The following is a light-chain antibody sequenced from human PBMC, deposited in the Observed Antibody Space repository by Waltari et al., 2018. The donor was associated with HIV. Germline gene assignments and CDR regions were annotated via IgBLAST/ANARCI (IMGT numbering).Light chain of an antibody. J-gene: IGLJ3*02. CDR1: KSNIGHNF. Sequence: QPKMTQAPSASKTPGQRITMSCSGSKSNIGHNFISWYQQTPGAAPRLVMARNDQRPAGVPDRFSGTKSGTSAFLAITNLRLDDEATYVCASWDDNLRHWVFGGGTKLTVL. CDR3: ASWDDNLRHWV. V-gene: IGLV1-47*01. CDR2: RND.